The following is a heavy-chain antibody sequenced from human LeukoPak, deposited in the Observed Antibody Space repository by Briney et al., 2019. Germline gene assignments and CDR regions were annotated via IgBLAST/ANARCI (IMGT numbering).Heavy chain of an antibody. CDR3: ARWGEAAAGIYY. D-gene: IGHD6-13*01. V-gene: IGHV4-59*01. CDR2: IYYSGST. J-gene: IGHJ4*02. Sequence: SETLSLTCTVSGGSINSYYWSGIRQPPGKGLEWLGYIYYSGSTNYNPSLKSRVTISVDTSKNQFSLKLSSVTAADTAVYYCARWGEAAAGIYYWGQGTLVTVSS. CDR1: GGSINSYY.